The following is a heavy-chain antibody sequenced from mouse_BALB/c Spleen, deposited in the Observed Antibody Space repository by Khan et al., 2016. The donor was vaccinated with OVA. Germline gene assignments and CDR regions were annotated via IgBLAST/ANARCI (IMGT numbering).Heavy chain of an antibody. CDR2: ISTSGSYT. CDR3: SRPSYYGNPWFTY. Sequence: EVQLVESGGGLVRPGGSLKLSCAASGFAFSSYDMSWVRQTPEKRLEWVATISTSGSYTSYQDSAKGRFHISRDTARNTLYLQLNSLRSEDTALYYCSRPSYYGNPWFTYWGQGTLVTVSA. J-gene: IGHJ3*01. D-gene: IGHD2-10*01. V-gene: IGHV5-9*02. CDR1: GFAFSSYD.